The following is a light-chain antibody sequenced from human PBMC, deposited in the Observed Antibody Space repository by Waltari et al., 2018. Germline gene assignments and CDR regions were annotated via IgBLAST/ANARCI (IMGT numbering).Light chain of an antibody. V-gene: IGLV1-40*01. CDR2: RDD. CDR1: SPNIGAGYD. CDR3: QSYDRDLNAVL. Sequence: QSVLTQPPSVSGAPGQSVTIPCTGSSPNIGAGYDVHWYQQIPGSAPKVPIYRDDNRPSGVPGRFSGSKSGTSASLSVTGLHAEDEADYFCQSYDRDLNAVLFGGGTKLTVL. J-gene: IGLJ2*01.